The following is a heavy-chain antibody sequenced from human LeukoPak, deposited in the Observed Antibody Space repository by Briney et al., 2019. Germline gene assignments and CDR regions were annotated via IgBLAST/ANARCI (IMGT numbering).Heavy chain of an antibody. D-gene: IGHD3-22*01. V-gene: IGHV3-15*01. J-gene: IGHJ4*02. Sequence: KPGGSLRLSCAASGFTFSNAWMSWVRQAPGKGLEWVGRIKSKTDGGTTDYAAPVKGRFTTSRDESKNTLFLRMNSLRTEDTAVYYCTTDRYYDAAYTAWGQGTLVTVSS. CDR1: GFTFSNAW. CDR2: IKSKTDGGTT. CDR3: TTDRYYDAAYTA.